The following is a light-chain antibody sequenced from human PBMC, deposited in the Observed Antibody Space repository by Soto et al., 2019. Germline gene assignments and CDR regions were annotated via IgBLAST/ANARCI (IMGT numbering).Light chain of an antibody. CDR3: CSDAGSYTLV. J-gene: IGLJ2*01. CDR2: DVS. CDR1: SSDVGGYNY. V-gene: IGLV2-11*01. Sequence: QSVLTQPRSVSGSPGQSVTISCTGTSSDVGGYNYVSWYQQHPGKAPKLMIDDVSKRPSGVPDRFSGSKSGNTASLTISGLQAEDEADYYCCSDAGSYTLVFGGGTKLTVL.